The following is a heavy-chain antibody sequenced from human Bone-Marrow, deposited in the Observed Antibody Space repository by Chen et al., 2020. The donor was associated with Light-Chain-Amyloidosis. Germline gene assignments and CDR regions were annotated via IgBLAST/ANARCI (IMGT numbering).Heavy chain of an antibody. V-gene: IGHV3-9*01. CDR1: GFTFDDYA. D-gene: IGHD3-10*01. Sequence: EVQLVESGGGLVQPGRSLRLSCAASGFTFDDYAMHWVRQAPGKGLEWVSGISWNSGSIGYADSVKGRFTISRDNAKNSLYLQMNSLRAEDTALYYCAKDGYGSGSYRFDYWGQGTLVTVSS. J-gene: IGHJ4*02. CDR2: ISWNSGSI. CDR3: AKDGYGSGSYRFDY.